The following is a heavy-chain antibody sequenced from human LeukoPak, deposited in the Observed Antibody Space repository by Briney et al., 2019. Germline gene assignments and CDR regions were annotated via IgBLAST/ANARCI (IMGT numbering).Heavy chain of an antibody. V-gene: IGHV1-2*02. CDR3: ARSADFWSGFDY. CDR2: INPNSGGT. Sequence: ASVKVSCKASGYTFTGYYMHWVRQAPGQGLEWMGWINPNSGGTNYAQKFQGRVTMTRDTSISTAYMELSRLRSDDTAVYYCARSADFWSGFDYWGQGTLVTVSS. D-gene: IGHD3-3*01. CDR1: GYTFTGYY. J-gene: IGHJ4*02.